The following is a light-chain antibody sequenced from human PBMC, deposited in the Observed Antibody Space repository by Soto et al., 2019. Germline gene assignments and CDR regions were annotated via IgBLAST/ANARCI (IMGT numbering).Light chain of an antibody. CDR3: HQYNSYSLT. CDR2: DAS. CDR1: QSSSSW. V-gene: IGKV1-5*01. Sequence: DIQMTQSPSTLSASVGDRVTITCRASQSSSSWLAWYQQKPGKAPKLLIYDASSLESGVPPRFSGSGSGTEFTLTISSLQPDDFETYYCHQYNSYSLTFGGGTKVQIK. J-gene: IGKJ4*01.